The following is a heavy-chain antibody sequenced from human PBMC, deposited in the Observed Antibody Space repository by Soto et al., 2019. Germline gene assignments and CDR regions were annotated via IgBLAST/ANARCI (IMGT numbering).Heavy chain of an antibody. Sequence: QVQLVQSGAEVKKPGSSVKVSCKASGGTFSSYSINWVRQAPGQGLEWMGEIIPIFGTANYAQKFQGRVTITAGVSTSTAYMELGSLRSEDTAVYYCARDGGRHSGGIDYWGQGTLVTVSS. V-gene: IGHV1-69*01. CDR3: ARDGGRHSGGIDY. D-gene: IGHD1-26*01. J-gene: IGHJ4*02. CDR2: IIPIFGTA. CDR1: GGTFSSYS.